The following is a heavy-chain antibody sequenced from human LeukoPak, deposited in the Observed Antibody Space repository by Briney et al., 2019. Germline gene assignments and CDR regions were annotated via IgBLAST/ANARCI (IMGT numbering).Heavy chain of an antibody. CDR2: INPSGGST. CDR1: GYTFTSYY. J-gene: IGHJ5*02. Sequence: ASVKVSCKASGYTFTSYYMHWVRQAPGQGLEWMGIINPSGGSTSYAQKFQGRVTMTRDMSTSTVYMELSSLRSEDTAVYYCARDRQFRNWFDPWGQGTLVTVSS. V-gene: IGHV1-46*01. CDR3: ARDRQFRNWFDP. D-gene: IGHD6-19*01.